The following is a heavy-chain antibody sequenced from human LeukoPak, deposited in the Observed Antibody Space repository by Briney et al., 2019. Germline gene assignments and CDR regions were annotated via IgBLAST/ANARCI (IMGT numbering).Heavy chain of an antibody. D-gene: IGHD6-19*01. CDR2: INQDRSLK. CDR1: GFTFSDYW. Sequence: PGGSLRLSCAASGFTFSDYWMTWVRQAPGKGLEWVANINQDRSLKYYVDSVKGRFTISRDNAKNSLYLQMNSLRAEDTAVYYCARERLVRANWFDPWGQGTLVTVSS. CDR3: ARERLVRANWFDP. J-gene: IGHJ5*02. V-gene: IGHV3-7*01.